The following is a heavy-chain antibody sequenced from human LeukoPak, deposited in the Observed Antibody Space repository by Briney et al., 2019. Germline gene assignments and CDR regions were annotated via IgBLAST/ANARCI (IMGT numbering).Heavy chain of an antibody. D-gene: IGHD2-21*02. CDR2: ISSTGNT. V-gene: IGHV4-4*07. J-gene: IGHJ4*02. Sequence: LEYLGRISSTGNTNSNPSLRSRVTMSVDTSKNQFSLNLRSVTAADTAVYYCARDRVHDSDYWGQGILVIVSS. CDR3: ARDRVHDSDY.